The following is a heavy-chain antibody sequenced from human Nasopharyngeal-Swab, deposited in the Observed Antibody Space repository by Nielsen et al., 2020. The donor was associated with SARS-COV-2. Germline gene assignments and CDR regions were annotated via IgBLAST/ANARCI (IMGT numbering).Heavy chain of an antibody. J-gene: IGHJ4*02. V-gene: IGHV4-34*01. CDR3: ARTQIKAVAGTAASIDY. D-gene: IGHD6-19*01. CDR2: INHSGST. CDR1: GGSFSGYY. Sequence: SETLSLTCAVYGGSFSGYYWSWIRQPPGKGLEWIGEINHSGSTNYNPSLKSRVTISVDTSKNHFSLKLSSVTAADTAVYYCARTQIKAVAGTAASIDYWGQGTLVTVSS.